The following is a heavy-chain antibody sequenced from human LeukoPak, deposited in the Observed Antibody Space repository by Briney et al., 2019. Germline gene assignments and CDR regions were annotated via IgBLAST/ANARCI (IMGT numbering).Heavy chain of an antibody. D-gene: IGHD3-22*01. CDR2: IYYSGST. J-gene: IGHJ6*03. CDR3: ARDLDYYDSSGYYSYYYMDV. CDR1: GGSISSYY. Sequence: SETLSLTCTVSGGSISSYYWSWIRQPPGKGLEWIGYIYYSGSTNYNPSLKSRVTISVDTSKNQFSLKLSSVTAADTAVYYCARDLDYYDSSGYYSYYYMDVWGKGTTVTISS. V-gene: IGHV4-59*01.